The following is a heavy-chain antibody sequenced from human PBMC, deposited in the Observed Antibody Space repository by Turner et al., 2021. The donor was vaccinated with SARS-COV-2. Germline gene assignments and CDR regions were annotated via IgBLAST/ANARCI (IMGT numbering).Heavy chain of an antibody. V-gene: IGHV4-59*01. CDR2: NNFSRRT. Sequence: HVQLQESGTGLVNASETLSLTCTVSGGSISSYFLSWIRQPPGKELEWIGYNNFSRRTRYNPSLKSRVTISVYTSKYQSSVKLSSVSAADPAVDYCGWVSSPVAGIDYWGQGTLVTVSS. CDR3: GWVSSPVAGIDY. D-gene: IGHD6-19*01. J-gene: IGHJ4*02. CDR1: GGSISSYF.